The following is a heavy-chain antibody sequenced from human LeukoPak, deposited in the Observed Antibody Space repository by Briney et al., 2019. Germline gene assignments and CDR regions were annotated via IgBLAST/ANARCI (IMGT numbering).Heavy chain of an antibody. CDR3: ARVLTNGDLPGY. Sequence: GASVKASCKASGYTFTSYDINWVRQATGQGLEWMGWMNPNSGNTGYAQKFQGRVTMTRNTSISTAYMELSSLRSEDTAVYYCARVLTNGDLPGYWGQGTLVTVSS. D-gene: IGHD3-10*01. CDR2: MNPNSGNT. V-gene: IGHV1-8*01. CDR1: GYTFTSYD. J-gene: IGHJ4*02.